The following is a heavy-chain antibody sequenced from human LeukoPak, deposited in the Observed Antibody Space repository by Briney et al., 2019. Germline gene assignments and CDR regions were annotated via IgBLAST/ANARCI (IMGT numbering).Heavy chain of an antibody. V-gene: IGHV3-23*01. J-gene: IGHJ4*02. CDR2: ISDSGGKT. CDR1: GFAFSSYG. CDR3: ATDDFWKGYYTNLDY. Sequence: GGSLRLSCAASGFAFSSYGMSWVRQAPGKGLEWVPDISDSGGKTYYADSVKGRFTISRDNSKNTLYLQMNSLRAEDTAVYYCATDDFWKGYYTNLDYWGQGTLVTVSS. D-gene: IGHD3-3*01.